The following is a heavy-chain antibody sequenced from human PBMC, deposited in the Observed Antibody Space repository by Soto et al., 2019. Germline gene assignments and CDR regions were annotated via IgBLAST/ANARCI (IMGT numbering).Heavy chain of an antibody. Sequence: QVQLVQSGGEVKKPGASVKVSCKTSGYTFTTYGISWVRQAPGQGLEWMGWISACNGNTKYAQKLQGRVTITTETTTSTAYLELRRLRSDDKAVYYCAREGLAAYYYDGMDVWGRESRFTVS. J-gene: IGHJ6*02. CDR2: ISACNGNT. CDR1: GYTFTTYG. V-gene: IGHV1-18*01. CDR3: AREGLAAYYYDGMDV.